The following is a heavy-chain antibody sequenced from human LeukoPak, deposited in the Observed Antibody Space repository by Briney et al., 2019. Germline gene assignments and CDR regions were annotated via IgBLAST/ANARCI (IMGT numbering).Heavy chain of an antibody. V-gene: IGHV3-7*01. CDR1: GLIFRSYW. Sequence: GGSLRLSCEVSGLIFRSYWMSWVRQAPGKGLEWVANINQDGSEKYFVDSVRGRFTISRDNAKNSLHLQMNTLRAEDTAVYCCARERDGRFFDYWGQGTLVTVSS. J-gene: IGHJ4*02. D-gene: IGHD5-24*01. CDR2: INQDGSEK. CDR3: ARERDGRFFDY.